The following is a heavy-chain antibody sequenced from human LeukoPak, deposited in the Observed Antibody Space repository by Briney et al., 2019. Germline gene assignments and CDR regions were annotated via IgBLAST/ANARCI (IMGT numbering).Heavy chain of an antibody. J-gene: IGHJ4*02. D-gene: IGHD6-19*01. CDR1: GGSISSGGYY. CDR2: INHSGST. Sequence: SETLSLTCTVSGGSISSGGYYWSWIRQPPGKGLEWIGEINHSGSTNYNPSLMSRVTISVDTSKNQFSLKLSSVTAADTAVYYCARGSLQWLVLGYWGQGTLVTVSS. V-gene: IGHV4-39*07. CDR3: ARGSLQWLVLGY.